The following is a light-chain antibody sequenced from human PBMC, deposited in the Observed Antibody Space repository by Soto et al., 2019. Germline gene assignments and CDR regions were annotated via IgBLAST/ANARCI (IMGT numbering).Light chain of an antibody. CDR3: QQTFITPPLT. V-gene: IGKV1-39*01. CDR2: GAS. J-gene: IGKJ4*01. Sequence: DIQMTQSPSSLSASIGDRITITCRASQSISTYLNWYQQKPGKAPSLLIYGASTLQSGVPSRFSGSGYATDFTLTISSLQPEDFATYYCQQTFITPPLTFGGGTKVEIK. CDR1: QSISTY.